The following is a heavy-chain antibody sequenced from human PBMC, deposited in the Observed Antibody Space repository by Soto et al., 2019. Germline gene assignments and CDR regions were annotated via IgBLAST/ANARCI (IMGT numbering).Heavy chain of an antibody. CDR2: ISSSGTTI. CDR3: ASMIFGVVDDYSYYGMDV. CDR1: GFSFSSYE. Sequence: GGSLRLSCAASGFSFSSYEMNYVRQAPGKGLEWVSYISSSGTTIYYAGSVKGRFTISRDNAKNSLYLQMNSLRAEDTAVYSCASMIFGVVDDYSYYGMDVWGQGTTVKVSS. V-gene: IGHV3-48*03. J-gene: IGHJ6*02. D-gene: IGHD3-3*01.